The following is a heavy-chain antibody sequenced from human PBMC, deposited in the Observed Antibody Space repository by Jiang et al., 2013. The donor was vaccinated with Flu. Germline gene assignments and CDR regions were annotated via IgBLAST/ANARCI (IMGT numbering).Heavy chain of an antibody. CDR3: AREADQWLVQGWFDP. D-gene: IGHD6-19*01. CDR1: GDSVSSNSAA. J-gene: IGHJ5*02. V-gene: IGHV6-1*01. CDR2: TYYRSKWYN. Sequence: TSQTLSLTCAISGDSVSSNSAAWNWIRQSPSRGLEWLGRTYYRSKWYNDYAVSVKSRITINPDTSKNQFSLQLNSVTPEDTAVYYCAREADQWLVQGWFDPWGQRTLVTVSS.